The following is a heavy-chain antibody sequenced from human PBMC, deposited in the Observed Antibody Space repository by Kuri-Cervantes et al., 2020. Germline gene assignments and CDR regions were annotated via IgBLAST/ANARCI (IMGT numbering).Heavy chain of an antibody. J-gene: IGHJ4*02. CDR3: ARSMVGTQDY. CDR1: GFTFSDHY. Sequence: GESLKISCVASGFTFSDHYMNWVRQAPGRGLEWVSYISSSSSTIYYADSVKGRFTISRDNSKNTLYLQMNSLRAEDTAVYYCARSMVGTQDYWGQGTLVTVSS. D-gene: IGHD1-26*01. CDR2: ISSSSSTI. V-gene: IGHV3-48*01.